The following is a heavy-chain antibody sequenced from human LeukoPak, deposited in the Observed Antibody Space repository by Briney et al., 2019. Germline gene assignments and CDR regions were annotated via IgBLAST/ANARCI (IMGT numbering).Heavy chain of an antibody. CDR3: ASASAAGVDY. CDR1: GFTFSSYS. V-gene: IGHV3-21*01. J-gene: IGHJ4*02. CDR2: IISSSRYI. Sequence: GGSLRLSCGASGFTFSSYSMEWVRQAPGRGLGWVSSIISSSRYISYAHSVKGRFNISRENDKNSRYLRIDSLRAEDSAMYFSASASAAGVDYWGQGTLVTVSS. D-gene: IGHD2-15*01.